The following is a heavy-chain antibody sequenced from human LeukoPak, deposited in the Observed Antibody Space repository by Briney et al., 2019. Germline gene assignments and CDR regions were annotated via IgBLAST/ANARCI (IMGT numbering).Heavy chain of an antibody. CDR3: ARHPFATPFDY. D-gene: IGHD2-15*01. CDR2: AYYSGHT. V-gene: IGHV4-59*08. J-gene: IGHJ4*02. Sequence: PSETLSLTCTVSGGSISDNYWSWIREPPGKGLEWIGYAYYSGHTNYNSSLKSRVTMSLDTSKSQFSLRLSSVTAADTAVYFCARHPFATPFDYWGPGTLVTVSS. CDR1: GGSISDNY.